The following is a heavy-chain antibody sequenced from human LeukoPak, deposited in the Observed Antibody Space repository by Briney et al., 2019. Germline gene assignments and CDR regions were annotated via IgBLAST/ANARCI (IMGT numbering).Heavy chain of an antibody. CDR1: GFTFSSYS. J-gene: IGHJ4*02. CDR3: ARERGIAYYFDY. D-gene: IGHD6-13*01. V-gene: IGHV3-21*01. Sequence: PGGSLRLSCAASGFTFSSYSMNWVRQAPGKGLEWVSSISSSSSYIYYADSVKGRSTISRDNAKNSLYLQMNSLRAEDTAVYYCARERGIAYYFDYWGQGTLVTVSS. CDR2: ISSSSSYI.